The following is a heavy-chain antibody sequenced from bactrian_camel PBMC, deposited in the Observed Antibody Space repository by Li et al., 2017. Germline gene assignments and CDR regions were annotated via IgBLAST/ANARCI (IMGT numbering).Heavy chain of an antibody. Sequence: HVQLVESGGGLVQPEGSLRLSCVASEFTFSGNYMSWVRQAPGKGLEWVSTIYSTGTDTYYADSVKGRFTISRDNAKDTLLLQMNSLKIEDTAVYYCALGSSRQATMTARGKGTQVTVS. D-gene: IGHD3*01. V-gene: IGHV3-2*01. CDR2: IYSTGTDT. J-gene: IGHJ4*01. CDR1: EFTFSGNY.